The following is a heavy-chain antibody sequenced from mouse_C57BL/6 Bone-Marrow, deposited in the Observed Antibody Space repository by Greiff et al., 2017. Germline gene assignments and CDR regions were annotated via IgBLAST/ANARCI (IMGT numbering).Heavy chain of an antibody. Sequence: VQLQQSGAELVRPGASVKLSCTASGFNIKDDYMHWVKQRPEQGLEWIGWIEPENGDTEYASKFQGKATITADTSSNTAYLQLSSLTSEDTAVYYCTPITTVVADWYFDVWGTGTTVTVSS. CDR1: GFNIKDDY. CDR2: IEPENGDT. CDR3: TPITTVVADWYFDV. V-gene: IGHV14-4*01. J-gene: IGHJ1*03. D-gene: IGHD1-1*01.